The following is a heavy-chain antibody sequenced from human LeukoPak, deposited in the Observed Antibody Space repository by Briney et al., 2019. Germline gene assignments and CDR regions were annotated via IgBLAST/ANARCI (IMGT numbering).Heavy chain of an antibody. Sequence: PSETLSLTCTVSGGSISSSSYYWGWIRQPPGKGLEWIGSIYYSGSTYYNPSLKSRVTISVDTSKNQFSLKLSSVTAADTAVYYCARQEDRIVLGGYAFDIWGQGTMVTVSS. V-gene: IGHV4-39*01. CDR1: GGSISSSSYY. D-gene: IGHD3-16*02. CDR2: IYYSGST. J-gene: IGHJ3*02. CDR3: ARQEDRIVLGGYAFDI.